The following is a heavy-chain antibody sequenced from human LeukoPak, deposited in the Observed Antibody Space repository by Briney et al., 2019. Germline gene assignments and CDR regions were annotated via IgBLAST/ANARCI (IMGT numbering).Heavy chain of an antibody. V-gene: IGHV5-51*01. CDR1: GYSFTSYC. CDR3: ARRLDYYDSSGYYLPTDSDFDY. D-gene: IGHD3-22*01. Sequence: GESLKISCKGSGYSFTSYCIGWVRQMPGKGLEWMGIIYPGDSDTRYSPSFQGQVTISADKSISTAYLQWSSLKASDTAMYYCARRLDYYDSSGYYLPTDSDFDYWGQGTLVTVSS. J-gene: IGHJ4*02. CDR2: IYPGDSDT.